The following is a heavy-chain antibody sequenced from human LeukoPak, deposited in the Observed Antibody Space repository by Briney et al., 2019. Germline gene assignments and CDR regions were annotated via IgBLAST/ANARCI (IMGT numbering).Heavy chain of an antibody. CDR1: GYTFTSYD. Sequence: ASVKVSCKASGYTFTSYDINWVRQATGQGLEWMGWMNPNSGNTVYAQKVQGRVTMPRNTSISTAYMELSSLRSEDTAVYYCARANWFDPWGQGTLVTVSS. CDR3: ARANWFDP. CDR2: MNPNSGNT. J-gene: IGHJ5*02. V-gene: IGHV1-8*01.